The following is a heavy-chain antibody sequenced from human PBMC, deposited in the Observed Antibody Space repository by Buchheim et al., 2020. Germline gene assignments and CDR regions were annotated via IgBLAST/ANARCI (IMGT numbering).Heavy chain of an antibody. V-gene: IGHV3-33*01. CDR3: ARDQRRDGYNYLYLDY. D-gene: IGHD5-24*01. J-gene: IGHJ4*02. Sequence: QVQLVESGGGVVQPGRSLRLSCAASGFTFSSYGMHWVRQAPGKGLEWVAVIWYDGSNKYYADSVKGRFTISRDNSKNTLYLQMNSLRAEETAVYYFARDQRRDGYNYLYLDYWGKGTL. CDR2: IWYDGSNK. CDR1: GFTFSSYG.